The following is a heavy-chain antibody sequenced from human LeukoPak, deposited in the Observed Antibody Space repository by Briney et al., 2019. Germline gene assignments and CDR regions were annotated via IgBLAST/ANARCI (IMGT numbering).Heavy chain of an antibody. CDR2: ISSSSSYI. V-gene: IGHV3-21*04. CDR1: GFTFSSYS. J-gene: IGHJ4*02. Sequence: TGGSLRLSCAASGFTFSSYSMNWVRQAPGKGLEWVSSISSSSSYIYYADSVKGRFTISRDNAKNFLYLQMNSLRAEDTAVYYCAKDDGWVQYANWGQGTLVTVSS. CDR3: AKDDGWVQYAN. D-gene: IGHD5-24*01.